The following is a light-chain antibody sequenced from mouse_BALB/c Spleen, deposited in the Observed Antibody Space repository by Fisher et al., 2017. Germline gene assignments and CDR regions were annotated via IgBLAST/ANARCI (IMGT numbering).Light chain of an antibody. V-gene: IGKV5-43*01. CDR3: FQGSHVPWT. Sequence: DIVMTQSPATLSVTPGDSVSLSCRASQSISNNLHWYQQKSHESPRLLIKYASQSISGIPSRFSGSGSGTDFTLKISRVEAEDLGVYYCFQGSHVPWTFGGGTKLEIK. CDR1: QSISNN. J-gene: IGKJ1*01. CDR2: YAS.